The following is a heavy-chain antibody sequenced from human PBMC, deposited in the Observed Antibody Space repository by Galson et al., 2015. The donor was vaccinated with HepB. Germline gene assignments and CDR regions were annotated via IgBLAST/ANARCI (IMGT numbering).Heavy chain of an antibody. CDR2: IYYSGST. CDR3: ARDTLGGAYYYYGMDV. V-gene: IGHV4-59*01. J-gene: IGHJ6*02. D-gene: IGHD3-10*01. Sequence: ETLSLTCTASGGSISSYYWSWIRQPPGKGLEWIGYIYYSGSTNYNPSLKSRVTISVDTTKNQFSLKLSSVTAADTAVYYCARDTLGGAYYYYGMDVWGQGTTVTVSS. CDR1: GGSISSYY.